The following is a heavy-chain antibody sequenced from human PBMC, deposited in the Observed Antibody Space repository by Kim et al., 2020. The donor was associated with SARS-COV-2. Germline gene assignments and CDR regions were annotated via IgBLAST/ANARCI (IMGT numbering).Heavy chain of an antibody. Sequence: GGSLRLSCAASGFTFSDYYMSWIRQAPGKGLEWVSYISSSGSTIYYADSVKGRFTISRDNAKNSLYLQMNSLRAEDTAVYYCARAYYYDSSGYYVQYFDYWGQGTLVTVSS. D-gene: IGHD3-22*01. V-gene: IGHV3-11*01. CDR3: ARAYYYDSSGYYVQYFDY. J-gene: IGHJ4*02. CDR1: GFTFSDYY. CDR2: ISSSGSTI.